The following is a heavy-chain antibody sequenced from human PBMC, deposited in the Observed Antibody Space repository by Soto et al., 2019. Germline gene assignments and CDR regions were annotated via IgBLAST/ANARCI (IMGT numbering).Heavy chain of an antibody. D-gene: IGHD1-26*01. V-gene: IGHV2-5*02. CDR3: APRRSGSTGSGFDN. J-gene: IGHJ4*02. CDR1: GFSLSTGGVG. Sequence: QITLKESGPTLVKPTQTLTLTCTFSGFSLSTGGVGVGWIRQPPGKALEWLALIYWDDDKRYRPSLKSRLRTXKXTXXNPVVLTMTTMDPVDTATYFCAPRRSGSTGSGFDNWGQGTLVTVSS. CDR2: IYWDDDK.